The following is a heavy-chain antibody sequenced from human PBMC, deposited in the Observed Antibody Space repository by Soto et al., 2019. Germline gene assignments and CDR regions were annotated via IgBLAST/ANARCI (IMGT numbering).Heavy chain of an antibody. CDR1: GFTFSRYG. CDR3: ARQYYDFWSGYSVGMDV. CDR2: IWYDGSNK. J-gene: IGHJ6*02. D-gene: IGHD3-3*01. V-gene: IGHV3-33*01. Sequence: PGGSLRFSCAPSGFTFSRYGMHWVRPAPGKGLEWVAVIWYDGSNKYYADSVKGRFTISRDNSKNTLYLQMNSLTAEDTAVYYRARQYYDFWSGYSVGMDVWGQGTTVTVSS.